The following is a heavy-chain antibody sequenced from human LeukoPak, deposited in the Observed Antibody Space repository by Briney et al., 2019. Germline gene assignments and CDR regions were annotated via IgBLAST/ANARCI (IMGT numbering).Heavy chain of an antibody. Sequence: GGSLRLSCAASGFTFSSYAMHWVRQAPGKGLEWVAVISYDGSNKYYADSVKGRFTISRDNSKNTLYLQMNSLRAEDTAVYYCARDIDPTGLVPAAMPGYWGQATLVTVSS. J-gene: IGHJ4*02. D-gene: IGHD2-2*01. CDR2: ISYDGSNK. CDR3: ARDIDPTGLVPAAMPGY. CDR1: GFTFSSYA. V-gene: IGHV3-30*04.